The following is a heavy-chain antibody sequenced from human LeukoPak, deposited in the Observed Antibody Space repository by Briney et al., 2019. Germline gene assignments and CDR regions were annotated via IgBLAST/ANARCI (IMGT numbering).Heavy chain of an antibody. V-gene: IGHV4-39*01. Sequence: PSETLSLTCTISSGSISNSNYFWGWIRQPPGKGLEWIGSIFYSGSTDYNPSLKSRVTISVDTSKHQFSLKLNSVTAADTAVYFCARYYGSGRDSDHWGQGTLVTVSS. D-gene: IGHD3-10*01. CDR1: SGSISNSNYF. CDR2: IFYSGST. J-gene: IGHJ5*02. CDR3: ARYYGSGRDSDH.